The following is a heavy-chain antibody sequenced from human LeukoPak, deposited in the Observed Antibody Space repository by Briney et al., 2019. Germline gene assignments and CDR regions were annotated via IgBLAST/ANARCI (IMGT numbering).Heavy chain of an antibody. D-gene: IGHD1-26*01. V-gene: IGHV3-48*04. J-gene: IGHJ3*02. CDR2: ISTDSLTI. Sequence: GGSLRLSCAASGFTFSSHAMNWVRQAPGKGLEWNSSISTDSLTIKYADFVSGQFTISRDNAEHLLFLQMNSLRAEDTAVYYCARKAQTGSHSGPFDIWGQGTLVTVSS. CDR3: ARKAQTGSHSGPFDI. CDR1: GFTFSSHA.